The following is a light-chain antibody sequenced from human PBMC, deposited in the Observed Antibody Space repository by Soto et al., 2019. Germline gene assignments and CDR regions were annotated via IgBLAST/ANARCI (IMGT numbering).Light chain of an antibody. CDR3: QQYGSSPQT. CDR1: QSVSSSY. V-gene: IGKV3-20*01. CDR2: GAS. Sequence: EIVLTQSPGTLSLSPGERATLSCRASQSVSSSYLAWHQQKPGQAPRLLIYGASSRATAIPDRVSGSGSGTDFTLTISRLEPEDFAVYYCQQYGSSPQTFGQGTKWIS. J-gene: IGKJ1*01.